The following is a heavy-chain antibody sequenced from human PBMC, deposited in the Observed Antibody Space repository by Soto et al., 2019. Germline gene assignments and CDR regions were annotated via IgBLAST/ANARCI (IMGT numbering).Heavy chain of an antibody. D-gene: IGHD3-9*01. CDR1: GGSISSYY. V-gene: IGHV4-59*12. CDR2: IYYSGST. Sequence: SETLSLTCTVSGGSISSYYWSWIRQPPGKGLEWIGYIYYSGSTNYNPSFQGHVTISTDKSISTAYLQWSSLKASDTAMYYCARLKFEDYYYAMDVWGQGTTVTVSS. J-gene: IGHJ6*02. CDR3: ARLKFEDYYYAMDV.